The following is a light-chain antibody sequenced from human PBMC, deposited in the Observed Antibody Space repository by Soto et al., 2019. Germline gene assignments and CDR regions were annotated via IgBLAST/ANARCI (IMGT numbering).Light chain of an antibody. V-gene: IGKV3-20*01. CDR2: GAS. Sequence: IVLTQSPGTLSLSPGERATLSCRASQSVGSNYLAWYQQKPGQAPRLLIYGASSRATGIPDRFNGSGSGTDFTLTIRRLEPEDFAVYYCQHYGTSAYTFGQGTTLEIK. CDR3: QHYGTSAYT. CDR1: QSVGSNY. J-gene: IGKJ2*01.